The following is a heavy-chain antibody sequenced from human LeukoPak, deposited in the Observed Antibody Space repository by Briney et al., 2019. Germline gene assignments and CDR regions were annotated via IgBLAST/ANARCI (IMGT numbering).Heavy chain of an antibody. J-gene: IGHJ4*02. Sequence: SETLSLTCTVSGGSVSSTTYFWSPIRQPPGKGLEWIASINYSGSTYYNPSLKSRVTISVDTSENQFSLKLSSVTAADTAVYYCARYVVYGSGKYYFDYWGQGTLVTVSS. CDR1: GGSVSSTTYF. D-gene: IGHD3-10*01. V-gene: IGHV4-39*01. CDR2: INYSGST. CDR3: ARYVVYGSGKYYFDY.